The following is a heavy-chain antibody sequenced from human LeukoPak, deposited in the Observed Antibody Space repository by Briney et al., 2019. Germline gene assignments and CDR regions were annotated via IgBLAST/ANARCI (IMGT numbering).Heavy chain of an antibody. CDR2: INQDGREK. CDR1: GFTFR. V-gene: IGHV3-7*01. Sequence: GGSLRLSCAVSGFTFRMTWVRQVPGKGLQWVANINQDGREKYYMDSMKGRLNISRDNTENSVFLQLTSLRPEDTGIYFCAKGRDYGDYWGQGTPVAVSS. J-gene: IGHJ4*01. CDR3: AKGRDYGDY.